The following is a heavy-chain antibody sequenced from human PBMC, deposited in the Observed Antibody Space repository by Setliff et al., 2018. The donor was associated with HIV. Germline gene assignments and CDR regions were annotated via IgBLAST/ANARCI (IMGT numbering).Heavy chain of an antibody. J-gene: IGHJ6*03. CDR2: ISASGTT. D-gene: IGHD3-10*01. CDR1: RGSISGFY. V-gene: IGHV4-4*07. CDR3: ARDTWVGESEDPFYYYRDV. Sequence: SETLSLTCTVSRGSISGFYWTWIRQPAGKGLEWIGRISASGTTVYKPSLKSRVILSVDTSKKYFARRVTSVTAADAAVYYCARDTWVGESEDPFYYYRDVWGKGTTVTVSS.